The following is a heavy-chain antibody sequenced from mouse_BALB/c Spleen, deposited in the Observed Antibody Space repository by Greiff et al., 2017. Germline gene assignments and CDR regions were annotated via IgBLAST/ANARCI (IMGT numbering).Heavy chain of an antibody. V-gene: IGHV5-6-5*01. J-gene: IGHJ2*01. CDR1: GFTFSSYA. D-gene: IGHD1-1*01. Sequence: EVKLEESGGGLVKPGGSLKLSCAASGFTFSSYAMSWVRQTPEKRLEWVASISSGGSTYYPDSVKGRCTISRDNARNILYLQMSSLRSEDTAMYYCAREAYYGTPYYFDYWGQGTTLTVSS. CDR3: AREAYYGTPYYFDY. CDR2: ISSGGST.